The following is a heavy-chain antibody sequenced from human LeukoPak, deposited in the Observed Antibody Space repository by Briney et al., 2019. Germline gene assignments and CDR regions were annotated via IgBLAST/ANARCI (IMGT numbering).Heavy chain of an antibody. J-gene: IGHJ3*02. V-gene: IGHV4-34*01. CDR2: INHSGST. CDR1: GGSFSGYY. Sequence: SETLSLTCAVYGGSFSGYYWSWIRQPPGKGLEWIGEINHSGSTNYNPSLKSRVTISVDTSKNQFSLKLSSVTAADTAVYYCASPPTAMVEGDAFDIRGQGTMVTVSS. CDR3: ASPPTAMVEGDAFDI. D-gene: IGHD5-18*01.